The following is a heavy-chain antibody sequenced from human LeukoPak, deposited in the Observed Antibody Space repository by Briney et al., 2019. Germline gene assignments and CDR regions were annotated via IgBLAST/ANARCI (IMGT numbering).Heavy chain of an antibody. Sequence: ASVKASCKASGYTFTSYGISWVRQAPGQGLEWMGIINPSGGSTSYAQKFQGRVTMTRDTSTSTVYMELSSLRSEDTAVYYCARADVDTAMVGYWGQGTLVTVSS. CDR2: INPSGGST. V-gene: IGHV1-46*01. J-gene: IGHJ4*02. CDR3: ARADVDTAMVGY. D-gene: IGHD5-18*01. CDR1: GYTFTSYG.